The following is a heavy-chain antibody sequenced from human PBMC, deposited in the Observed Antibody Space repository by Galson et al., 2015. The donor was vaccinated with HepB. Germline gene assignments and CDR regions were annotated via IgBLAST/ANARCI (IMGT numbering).Heavy chain of an antibody. D-gene: IGHD6-19*01. CDR3: AKDGYSSGIIVRGYFDY. J-gene: IGHJ4*02. V-gene: IGHV3-9*01. Sequence: SLRLSCAASGFTFDDYAMHWVRQAPGKGLEWVSGISWNSGSIGYADSVKDRFTISRDNAKNSLYLQMNSLRAEDTALYYCAKDGYSSGIIVRGYFDYWGQGTLVTVSS. CDR1: GFTFDDYA. CDR2: ISWNSGSI.